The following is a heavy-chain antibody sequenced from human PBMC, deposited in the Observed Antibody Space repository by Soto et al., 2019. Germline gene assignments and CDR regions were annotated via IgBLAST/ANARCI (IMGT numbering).Heavy chain of an antibody. D-gene: IGHD3-3*01. CDR3: ARPALRFLEWLSSKYYYYYYMEV. CDR1: GFTFSSYS. CDR2: ISSSSSYI. Sequence: EVQLVESGGGLVKPGGSLRLSCAASGFTFSSYSMNWVRQAPGKGLEWVSSISSSSSYIYYADSVKGRFTISRDNAKNSLYLQMNSLRAEDTAVYYCARPALRFLEWLSSKYYYYYYMEVWGKGTTVTVSS. V-gene: IGHV3-21*01. J-gene: IGHJ6*03.